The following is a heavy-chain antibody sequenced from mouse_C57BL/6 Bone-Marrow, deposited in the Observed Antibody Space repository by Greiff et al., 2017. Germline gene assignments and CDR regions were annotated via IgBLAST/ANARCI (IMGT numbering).Heavy chain of an antibody. CDR1: GYTFTDYY. D-gene: IGHD1-1*01. Sequence: VMLVESGAELVRPGASVKLSCKASGYTFTDYYINWVKQRPGQGLEWIARIYPGSGNTYYNEKFKGKATLTAEKSSSTAYMQLSSLTSEDSAVYFCAYLLRSFAYWGQGTLVTVSA. CDR3: AYLLRSFAY. CDR2: IYPGSGNT. V-gene: IGHV1-76*01. J-gene: IGHJ3*01.